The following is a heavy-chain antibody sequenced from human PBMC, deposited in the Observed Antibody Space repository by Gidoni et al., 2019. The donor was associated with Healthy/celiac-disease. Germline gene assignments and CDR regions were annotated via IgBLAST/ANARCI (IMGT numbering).Heavy chain of an antibody. CDR3: ARIGVAGLNNLFDY. D-gene: IGHD3-3*01. V-gene: IGHV1-8*01. CDR2: MNPNSGNT. J-gene: IGHJ4*02. Sequence: QVQLVQYGAEVKKPGAAVKVSCKASGYTFTSYDLNWVRQATGQGLEWMGWMNPNSGNTGYAQKFQSRVTMTRNTSISTAYMELSSLRSEDTAVYYCARIGVAGLNNLFDYWGQGTLVTVSS. CDR1: GYTFTSYD.